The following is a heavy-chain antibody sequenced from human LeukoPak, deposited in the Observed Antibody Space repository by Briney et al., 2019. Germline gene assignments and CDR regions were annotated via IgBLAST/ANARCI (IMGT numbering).Heavy chain of an antibody. CDR2: IYSGDNT. Sequence: PGGSLRLSCAASGFSVGTNYMTWVRQAPGKGLEWVSVIYSGDNTYYADSVKGRFTISRDTPKNTLYLQMNSLRAEDTAVYYCARDSGWFRFDYWGQGTLVTVSS. CDR1: GFSVGTNY. V-gene: IGHV3-53*01. D-gene: IGHD6-13*01. J-gene: IGHJ4*02. CDR3: ARDSGWFRFDY.